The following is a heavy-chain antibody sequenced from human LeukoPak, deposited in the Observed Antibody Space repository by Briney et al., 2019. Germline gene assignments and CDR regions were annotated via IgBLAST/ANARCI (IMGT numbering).Heavy chain of an antibody. CDR3: ARNFEILTGYSNWFDP. CDR2: INPSGGST. CDR1: GYTFTSYY. V-gene: IGHV1-46*01. J-gene: IGHJ5*02. D-gene: IGHD3-9*01. Sequence: ASVKVSCKASGYTFTSYYMHWVRQAPGQGLEWMGIINPSGGSTTNAQKFQGRVTMTRDTSTSTVYMELSSLRSADTAVYYCARNFEILTGYSNWFDPWGQGTLVTVSS.